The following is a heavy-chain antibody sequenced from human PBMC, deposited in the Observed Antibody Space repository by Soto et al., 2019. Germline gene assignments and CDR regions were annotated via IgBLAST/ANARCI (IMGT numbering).Heavy chain of an antibody. CDR1: GFTFSNYA. Sequence: PGGSLRLSCAASGFTFSNYAISWVRQAPGKGLEWVSSISGSGGSTYYADSVKGRFTISRDNSKNTLCLQMNSLRAEDTAVYYCATYSGNYERYGVYYGMDVWGQGTTVT. J-gene: IGHJ6*02. D-gene: IGHD1-26*01. CDR2: ISGSGGST. V-gene: IGHV3-23*01. CDR3: ATYSGNYERYGVYYGMDV.